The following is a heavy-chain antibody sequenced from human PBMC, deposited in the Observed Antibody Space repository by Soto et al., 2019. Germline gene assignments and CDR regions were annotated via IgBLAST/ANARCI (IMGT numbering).Heavy chain of an antibody. J-gene: IGHJ1*01. Sequence: QVQLVESGGGVVQPGRSLRLSCAASGFTFNTYGMHWVRQAPGKGLEWVAIISYDGSKTNYADSVKGRFTVSRENSKNTLYLPMNSLRAEDTAVYYCAKDRQGYCISSSCYYFHWGQGTLVTVSS. V-gene: IGHV3-30*18. D-gene: IGHD2-2*01. CDR1: GFTFNTYG. CDR3: AKDRQGYCISSSCYYFH. CDR2: ISYDGSKT.